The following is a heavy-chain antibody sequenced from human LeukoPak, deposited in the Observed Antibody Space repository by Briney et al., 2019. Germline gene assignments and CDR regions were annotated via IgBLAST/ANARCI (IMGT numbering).Heavy chain of an antibody. J-gene: IGHJ4*02. CDR3: ARDGRQVGAASDY. Sequence: GGSLRLSCAASGFTFGSYSMNWVRQAPGKGLEWVSSISTSSSYIYYADSVKGRFTISRDNAKNSLYLQMNSLRAEDTAVYYCARDGRQVGAASDYWGQGTLVTVSS. CDR1: GFTFGSYS. V-gene: IGHV3-21*01. CDR2: ISTSSSYI. D-gene: IGHD1-26*01.